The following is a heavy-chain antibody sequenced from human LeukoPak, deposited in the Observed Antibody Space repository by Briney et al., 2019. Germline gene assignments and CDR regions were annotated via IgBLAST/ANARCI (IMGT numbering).Heavy chain of an antibody. Sequence: QPGGSLRPSCAAAGFTFSTYGMSWVRQAPGKGLEWGSTIIGSGGSTNYADSVKGRFTISRDNSKNTLYLQMNSLRAEDTAVYYCASEYAAVIAVAAILGYWGQGTLVTVSS. D-gene: IGHD6-19*01. CDR3: ASEYAAVIAVAAILGY. CDR2: IIGSGGST. J-gene: IGHJ4*02. V-gene: IGHV3-23*01. CDR1: GFTFSTYG.